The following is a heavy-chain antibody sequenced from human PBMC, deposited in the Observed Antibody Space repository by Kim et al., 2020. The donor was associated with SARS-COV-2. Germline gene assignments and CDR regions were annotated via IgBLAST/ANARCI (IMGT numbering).Heavy chain of an antibody. V-gene: IGHV4-34*01. J-gene: IGHJ6*02. CDR2: INHSGST. CDR3: AGGEDCGMDV. Sequence: SETLSLTCAVYGGSFSGYYWSWIRQPPGKGLEWIGEINHSGSTNYNPSLKSRVTISVDTSKNQFSLKLSSVTAADTAGYYCAGGEDCGMDVWGQGTTVT. CDR1: GGSFSGYY. D-gene: IGHD2-15*01.